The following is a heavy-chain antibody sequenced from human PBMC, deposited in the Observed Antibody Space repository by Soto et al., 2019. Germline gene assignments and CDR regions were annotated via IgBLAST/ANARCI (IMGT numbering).Heavy chain of an antibody. CDR3: AKYSSGSLYYYYGMDV. V-gene: IGHV3-23*01. Sequence: GGSLRLSCAASGFTFSSYAMSWVRQAPGKGLEWVSAISGSGGSTYYADSVKGRFTISRDNSKNTLYLQMNSLRAEDTAVYYCAKYSSGSLYYYYGMDVWGQGTTVTVSS. CDR1: GFTFSSYA. J-gene: IGHJ6*02. D-gene: IGHD3-22*01. CDR2: ISGSGGST.